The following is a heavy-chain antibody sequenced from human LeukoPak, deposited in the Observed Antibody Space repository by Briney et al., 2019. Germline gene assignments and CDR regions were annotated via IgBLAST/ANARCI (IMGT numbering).Heavy chain of an antibody. Sequence: SDTLSLTCAVSGYSISSSNWWGWIRQPPGKGLEWIGYIYYSGSTYYNPSLKSRVTISVDTSKNQFSLKLSSVTAADTAVYYCARGQSSSWDAHFFDYWGKGTTVTVSS. V-gene: IGHV4-28*03. CDR3: ARGQSSSWDAHFFDY. CDR2: IYYSGST. CDR1: GYSISSSNW. J-gene: IGHJ4*03. D-gene: IGHD6-13*01.